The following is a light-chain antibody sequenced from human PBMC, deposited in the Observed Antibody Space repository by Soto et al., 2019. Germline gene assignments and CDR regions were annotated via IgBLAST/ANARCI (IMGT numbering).Light chain of an antibody. J-gene: IGKJ5*01. CDR2: DAS. CDR1: QSVSSY. Sequence: IVLTQTPATLSLSPGEIATLSCSASQSVSSYLAWYQQKPGQAPRLLIYDASNRATGIPARFSGSGSGTDFTLTISSLEPEDFAVYYCQQRSNWPPTFGQGTRLEIK. V-gene: IGKV3-11*01. CDR3: QQRSNWPPT.